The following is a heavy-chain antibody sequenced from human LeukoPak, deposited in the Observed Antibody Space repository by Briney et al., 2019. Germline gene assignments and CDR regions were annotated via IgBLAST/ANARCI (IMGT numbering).Heavy chain of an antibody. V-gene: IGHV5-51*01. CDR1: GYSFTSYW. J-gene: IGHJ4*02. CDR3: ARFKRHHYDSSGYSLDY. D-gene: IGHD3-22*01. Sequence: GESLKISCQGSGYSFTSYWIGWVRQMPGKGLEWLGIIYPTDSETRYSPSFPGQVSISADKSITTAYLQWSSLKASDTAMYYCARFKRHHYDSSGYSLDYWGQGTLVTVSS. CDR2: IYPTDSET.